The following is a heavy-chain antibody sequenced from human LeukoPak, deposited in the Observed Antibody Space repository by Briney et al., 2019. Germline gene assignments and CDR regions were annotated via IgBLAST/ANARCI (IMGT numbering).Heavy chain of an antibody. V-gene: IGHV4-61*05. J-gene: IGHJ5*02. CDR1: GGSISSSSYY. CDR3: ARYSYGFAQNWFDP. Sequence: PSETLSLTCTVSGGSISSSSYYWGWIRQPPGKGLEWIGYIYYSGSTNYNPSLKSRVTISVDTSKNQFSLKLSSVTAADTAVYYCARYSYGFAQNWFDPWGQGTLVTVSS. D-gene: IGHD5-18*01. CDR2: IYYSGST.